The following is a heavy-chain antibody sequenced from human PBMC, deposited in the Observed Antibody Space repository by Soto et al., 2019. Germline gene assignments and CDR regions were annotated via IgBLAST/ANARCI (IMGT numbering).Heavy chain of an antibody. D-gene: IGHD4-17*01. Sequence: QVQLQQWGAGLLKPSETLSLTCAVYGGSFSGYYWSWIRQPPGKGLEWIGEINHSGSTNYNPSLKSRVTISVDTSKNQFSLKLSSVTAADTAVYYCARGVSDYPLLYYYYYTDVWGKGTTVTVSS. CDR2: INHSGST. CDR1: GGSFSGYY. CDR3: ARGVSDYPLLYYYYYTDV. V-gene: IGHV4-34*01. J-gene: IGHJ6*03.